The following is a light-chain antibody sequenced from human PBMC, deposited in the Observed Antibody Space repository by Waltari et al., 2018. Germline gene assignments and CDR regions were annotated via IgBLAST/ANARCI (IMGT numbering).Light chain of an antibody. Sequence: QSALTQPASVSGSPGQSITIPCHGTSSAVVRSALFSWYQQHPGKAPKLLIYNVINRPSGVSALFSGSKSGNTASLTVSDLQAEDEADYYCSSYTPTTVVFGGGTKLTVL. CDR2: NVI. J-gene: IGLJ2*01. CDR1: SSAVVRSAL. CDR3: SSYTPTTVV. V-gene: IGLV2-14*03.